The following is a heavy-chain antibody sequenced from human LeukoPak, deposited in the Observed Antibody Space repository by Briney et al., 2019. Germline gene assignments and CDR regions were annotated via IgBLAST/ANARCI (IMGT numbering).Heavy chain of an antibody. CDR2: IQSDGSRQ. V-gene: IGHV3-30*02. CDR1: GFSFSKFG. J-gene: IGHJ4*02. Sequence: GGSLRLSCAASGFSFSKFGFHWVRQAPGKGLEGLASIQSDGSRQYYADSVKSRFVISRDNSENTFYLQMNRLGVADTATYFCAKGMIGKAEGGRHIFDYWGQGTLVTVSS. D-gene: IGHD3-22*01. CDR3: AKGMIGKAEGGRHIFDY.